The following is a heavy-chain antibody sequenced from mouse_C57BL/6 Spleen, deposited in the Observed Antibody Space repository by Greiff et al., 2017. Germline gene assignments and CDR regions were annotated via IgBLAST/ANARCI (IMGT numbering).Heavy chain of an antibody. Sequence: EVKVEESGGGLVKPGGSLKLSCAASGFTFSSYAMSWVRQTPEKRLEWVATISDGGSYTYYPDNVKGRFTISRDNAKNNLYLQMSHLKSEDTAMYYCARARYYGSSPLAMDFWGQGTSVTVSS. CDR3: ARARYYGSSPLAMDF. CDR1: GFTFSSYA. CDR2: ISDGGSYT. V-gene: IGHV5-4*03. J-gene: IGHJ4*01. D-gene: IGHD1-1*01.